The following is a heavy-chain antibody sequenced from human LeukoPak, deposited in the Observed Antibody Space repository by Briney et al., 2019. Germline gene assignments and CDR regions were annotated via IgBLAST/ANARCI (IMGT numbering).Heavy chain of an antibody. CDR2: INHSGST. V-gene: IGHV4-34*01. CDR1: GGSFSGYY. J-gene: IGHJ5*02. CDR3: ARGARARGIVVVPAAIGHWFDP. D-gene: IGHD2-2*01. Sequence: SETLSLTCAVDGGSFSGYYWSWIRQPPGKGLEWIGEINHSGSTNYNPSLKSRVTISVDTSKNQFSLKLSSVTAADTAVYYCARGARARGIVVVPAAIGHWFDPWGQGTLVTVSS.